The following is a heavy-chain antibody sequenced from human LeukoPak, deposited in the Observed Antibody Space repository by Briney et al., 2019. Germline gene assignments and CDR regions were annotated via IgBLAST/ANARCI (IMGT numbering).Heavy chain of an antibody. CDR3: ARGTIDY. CDR1: GGSISSGNYD. D-gene: IGHD3-10*01. V-gene: IGHV4-61*02. CDR2: IYTSGST. Sequence: PSQTLSLTCTVSGGSISSGNYDWSWIRQPAGKRLEWIGRIYTSGSTNYNPSLKSRVTISVDTSKNQYSLKMSSTAVSYSAVYYCARGTIDYWGHGTPVTVSS. J-gene: IGHJ4*01.